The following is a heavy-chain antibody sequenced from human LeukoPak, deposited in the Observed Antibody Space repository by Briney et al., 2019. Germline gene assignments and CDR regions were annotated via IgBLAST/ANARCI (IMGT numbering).Heavy chain of an antibody. D-gene: IGHD3-22*01. J-gene: IGHJ4*02. CDR2: IGTAGDT. Sequence: GGSLRLSCAASGFTFSSYDMHWVRHATGKGLEWVSAIGTAGDTYYPGSVKGRFTISRENAKNSLYLQMNSLRAEDTAVYYCARSPNYYDSSGYYYGAPDYWGQGTLVTVSS. CDR3: ARSPNYYDSSGYYYGAPDY. CDR1: GFTFSSYD. V-gene: IGHV3-13*01.